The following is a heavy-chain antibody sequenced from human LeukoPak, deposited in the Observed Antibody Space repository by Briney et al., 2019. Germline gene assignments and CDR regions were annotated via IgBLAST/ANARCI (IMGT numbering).Heavy chain of an antibody. D-gene: IGHD5-18*01. CDR2: ISSISTYT. CDR1: GFTFSSYG. Sequence: GGSLRLSCAASGFTFSSYGMNWVRQAPGKGPEWVSSISSISTYTHYADSVKGRFTISRDNAKNSLYLQMNSLRAEDTAVYYCATDSYGRDAFDIWGQGTMVTVSS. CDR3: ATDSYGRDAFDI. V-gene: IGHV3-21*01. J-gene: IGHJ3*02.